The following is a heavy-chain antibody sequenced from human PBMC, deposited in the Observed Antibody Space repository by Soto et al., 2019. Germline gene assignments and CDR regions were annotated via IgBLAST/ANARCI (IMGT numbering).Heavy chain of an antibody. CDR2: IYYSGST. Sequence: SETLSLTCTVSGGSISSYYWSWIRQPPGKGLEWIGYIYYSGSTNYNPSLKSRVTISVDTSKNQFSLKLSSVTAADTAVYYCARVLARQWLPYGMDVRGQGTTVTVSS. D-gene: IGHD6-19*01. V-gene: IGHV4-59*01. CDR1: GGSISSYY. J-gene: IGHJ6*02. CDR3: ARVLARQWLPYGMDV.